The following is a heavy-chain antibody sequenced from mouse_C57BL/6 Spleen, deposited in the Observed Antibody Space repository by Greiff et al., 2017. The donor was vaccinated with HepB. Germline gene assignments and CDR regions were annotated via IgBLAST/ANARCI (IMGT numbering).Heavy chain of an antibody. J-gene: IGHJ4*01. D-gene: IGHD2-4*01. V-gene: IGHV1-55*01. Sequence: QVQLQQPGAELVKPGASVKMSCKASGYTFTSYWITWVKQRPGQGLEWIGDIYPGSGSTNYNEKFKSKATLTVDTSSSTAYMQLSSLTSEDSAVYYCARYGGLRNYGMDYWGQGTSVTVSA. CDR1: GYTFTSYW. CDR2: IYPGSGST. CDR3: ARYGGLRNYGMDY.